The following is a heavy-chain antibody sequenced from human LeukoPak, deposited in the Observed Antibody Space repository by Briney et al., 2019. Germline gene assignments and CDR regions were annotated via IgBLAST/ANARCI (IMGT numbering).Heavy chain of an antibody. Sequence: ASVKVSCKVSGYTLTELSMHWVRQAPGKGLEWMGGFDPEDGETIYAQKFQGRVTMTEDTSTDTAYMELSSLRSEDAAVYYCATAGYSSGWPFDYWGQGTLVTVSS. CDR2: FDPEDGET. CDR3: ATAGYSSGWPFDY. CDR1: GYTLTELS. D-gene: IGHD6-19*01. V-gene: IGHV1-24*01. J-gene: IGHJ4*02.